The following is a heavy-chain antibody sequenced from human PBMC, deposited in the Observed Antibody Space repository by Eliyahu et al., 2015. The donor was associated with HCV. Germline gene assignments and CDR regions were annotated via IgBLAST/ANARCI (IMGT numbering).Heavy chain of an antibody. CDR1: GGSIRSYX. CDR3: AREADYYDSNDYIRNDAFDI. Sequence: QVQLQESGPGLVKPSETLSLTCTVSGGSIRSYXWSWIRQPPGKGLEWIGYIYYSGSTNYNPSLKSRVTISVDTSKNQFSLKLSSVTAADTAVYYCAREADYYDSNDYIRNDAFDIWAKGQWSPSLQ. CDR2: IYYSGST. V-gene: IGHV4-59*01. D-gene: IGHD3-22*01. J-gene: IGHJ3*02.